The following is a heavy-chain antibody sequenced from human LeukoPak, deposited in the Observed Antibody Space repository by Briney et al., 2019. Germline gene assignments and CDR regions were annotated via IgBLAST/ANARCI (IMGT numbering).Heavy chain of an antibody. Sequence: SETLSLTCTVSGGSISSYYWSWIRQPPGKGLEWIGYIYYSGSTNYNPSLKSRVTISVDTSKNQFSLKLSSVTAADTAVYYCARAYCSSTSCYEFDYWGQGTLVTVSS. D-gene: IGHD2-2*01. V-gene: IGHV4-59*01. CDR3: ARAYCSSTSCYEFDY. CDR2: IYYSGST. J-gene: IGHJ4*02. CDR1: GGSISSYY.